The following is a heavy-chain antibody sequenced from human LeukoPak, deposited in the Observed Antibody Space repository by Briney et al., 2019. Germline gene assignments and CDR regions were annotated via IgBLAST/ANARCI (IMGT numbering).Heavy chain of an antibody. J-gene: IGHJ4*02. CDR3: AKEPRIAAAGAMDY. CDR1: GFTFSSYG. D-gene: IGHD6-13*01. Sequence: AGGSLRLSCAASGFTFSSYGMHWVRQAPGKGLEWVEVISYDGSNKYYADSVKGRFTISRDNSKNTLSLQMNSLRAEDTAVYYCAKEPRIAAAGAMDYWGQGTLVTVSS. CDR2: ISYDGSNK. V-gene: IGHV3-30*18.